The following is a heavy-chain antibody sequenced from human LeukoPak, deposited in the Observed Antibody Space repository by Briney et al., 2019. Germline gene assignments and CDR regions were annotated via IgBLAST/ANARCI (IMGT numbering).Heavy chain of an antibody. D-gene: IGHD6-19*01. Sequence: PSETLSLTCTVCGGSISSYYCSWIRQPPGKGLEWIGYISYGGTSNYNPSLKSRVTISLDTSKNQFSLNLSSVAAADTAVYYCTRHGSDWSVDLWGRGTLVTVSS. J-gene: IGHJ2*01. CDR3: TRHGSDWSVDL. CDR1: GGSISSYY. V-gene: IGHV4-59*08. CDR2: ISYGGTS.